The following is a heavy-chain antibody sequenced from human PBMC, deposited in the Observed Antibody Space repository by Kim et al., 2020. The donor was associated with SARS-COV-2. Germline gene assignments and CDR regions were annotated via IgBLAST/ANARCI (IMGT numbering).Heavy chain of an antibody. CDR3: ARDTRDSSPGHYYYYYYMDV. Sequence: SVKVSCKASGGTFSSYAISWVQQAPGQGLEWMGRIIPIFGIANYAQKFQGRVTITADKSTSTAYMELSSLRSEDTAVYYCARDTRDSSPGHYYYYYYMDVWGKGTTVTVSS. V-gene: IGHV1-69*04. CDR2: IIPIFGIA. D-gene: IGHD6-13*01. J-gene: IGHJ6*03. CDR1: GGTFSSYA.